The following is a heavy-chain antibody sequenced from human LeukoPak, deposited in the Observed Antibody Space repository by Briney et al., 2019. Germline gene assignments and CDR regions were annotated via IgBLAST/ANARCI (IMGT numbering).Heavy chain of an antibody. J-gene: IGHJ4*02. CDR3: ARGGVLMVYASYYFDY. V-gene: IGHV1-46*01. D-gene: IGHD2-8*01. CDR1: GYTFTSCY. Sequence: ASVKVSCKASGYTFTSCYMHWVRQAPGQGLEWMGIINPSGGSTSYAQKFQGRVTMTRDTSTSTVYMELSSLRSEDTAVYYCARGGVLMVYASYYFDYWGQGTLVTVSS. CDR2: INPSGGST.